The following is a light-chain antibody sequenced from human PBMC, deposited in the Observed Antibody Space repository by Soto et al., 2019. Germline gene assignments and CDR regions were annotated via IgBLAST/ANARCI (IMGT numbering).Light chain of an antibody. V-gene: IGKV3-15*01. CDR2: GAS. Sequence: EIVMTQSPATLSVSPGERATLSCRASQSVSSNLAWYQQKPGQAPRLLIYGASTRATGIPARFSGSGSGTEFTLTISSLQSEDFAVYYCQPYNNWPPPHTFGQGTKLEIK. J-gene: IGKJ2*01. CDR1: QSVSSN. CDR3: QPYNNWPPPHT.